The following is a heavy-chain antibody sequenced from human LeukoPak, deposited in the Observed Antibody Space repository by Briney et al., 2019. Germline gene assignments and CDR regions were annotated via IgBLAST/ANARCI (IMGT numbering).Heavy chain of an antibody. J-gene: IGHJ6*03. CDR3: VRSPYYYYHMDV. CDR2: IYHSGST. V-gene: IGHV4-38-2*01. Sequence: SETLSLTCAVSGYSITSGYYWGWIRQPPGKGLEWIGTIYHSGSTYSNPSLKSRVILSVDTAKNQFSLKLSPVTAADTAVYYCVRSPYYYYHMDVWGKGTSVTVSS. CDR1: GYSITSGYY.